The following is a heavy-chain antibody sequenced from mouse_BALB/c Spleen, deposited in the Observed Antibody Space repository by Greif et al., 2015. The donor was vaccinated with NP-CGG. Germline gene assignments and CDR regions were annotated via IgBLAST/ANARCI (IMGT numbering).Heavy chain of an antibody. CDR3: ARPTTVVATGAMDY. Sequence: EVMLVESGGGLVKPGGSLKLSCAASGFTFSDYYMYWVRQTPEKRLEWVATISDGGSYTYYPDSLKGRFTISRDNAKNNLYLQMSSLKSEDTAMYYCARPTTVVATGAMDYWGQGTSVTVSS. D-gene: IGHD1-1*01. J-gene: IGHJ4*01. V-gene: IGHV5-4*02. CDR1: GFTFSDYY. CDR2: ISDGGSYT.